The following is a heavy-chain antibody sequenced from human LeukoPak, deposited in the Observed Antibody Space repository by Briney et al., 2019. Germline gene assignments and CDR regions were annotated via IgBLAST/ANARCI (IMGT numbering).Heavy chain of an antibody. Sequence: PGGSLRLSCAASGFTFDDYAMHWVRQAPGKGLEWVSGISWNSGSIDYADSVKGRFTISRDNAKNSLYLQMNSMRAEDTALYYCAKGGSAFIAVAVLDYFDYWGQGTLVTVSS. D-gene: IGHD6-19*01. CDR2: ISWNSGSI. J-gene: IGHJ4*02. CDR1: GFTFDDYA. CDR3: AKGGSAFIAVAVLDYFDY. V-gene: IGHV3-9*01.